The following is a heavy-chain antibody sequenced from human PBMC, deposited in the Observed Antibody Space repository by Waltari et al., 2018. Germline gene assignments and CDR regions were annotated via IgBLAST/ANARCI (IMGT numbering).Heavy chain of an antibody. D-gene: IGHD2-21*02. V-gene: IGHV4-38-2*02. CDR1: GYSISSGYY. CDR2: IYHSGTT. CDR3: AREGDNGGNSWWFYP. J-gene: IGHJ5*02. Sequence: QVQLQQSGPGLVRPSETLSLTCDVSGYSISSGYYWGWIRQSPEKGLEWIGSIYHSGTTYYNPSLKSRVTISMYTSKNQFSLKLFSVTAADTAVYYCAREGDNGGNSWWFYPWGQGTLVTVSS.